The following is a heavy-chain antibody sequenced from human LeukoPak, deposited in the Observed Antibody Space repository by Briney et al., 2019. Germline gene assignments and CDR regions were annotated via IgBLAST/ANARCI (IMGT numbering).Heavy chain of an antibody. Sequence: GGSLRLSCAASGFTFSSYGMHWVRQTPGKGLEWVAIISNDGSNKNYADSVKGRFTVSRDNSKSTVSLQMDSLRDDDTAVYYCARTKGGSYWERFDYWGQGTLVTVSS. D-gene: IGHD1-26*01. CDR2: ISNDGSNK. CDR1: GFTFSSYG. J-gene: IGHJ4*02. CDR3: ARTKGGSYWERFDY. V-gene: IGHV3-30*03.